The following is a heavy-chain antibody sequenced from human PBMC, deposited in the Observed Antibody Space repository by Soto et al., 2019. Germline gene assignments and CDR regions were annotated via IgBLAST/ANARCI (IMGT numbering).Heavy chain of an antibody. V-gene: IGHV1-18*01. CDR2: IRAYNGDT. J-gene: IGHJ4*02. CDR1: GYSFSNYG. Sequence: QVQLTQSGTEVKKPGASVKVSCKASGYSFSNYGISWVRQAPGQGPEWMGWIRAYNGDTHVAQNIQDRVTMTMDTFTGTTYMVMRSLTSDEPAVYYCARVYVSVVTIYVFDYWGQGTLVIVSS. D-gene: IGHD3-22*01. CDR3: ARVYVSVVTIYVFDY.